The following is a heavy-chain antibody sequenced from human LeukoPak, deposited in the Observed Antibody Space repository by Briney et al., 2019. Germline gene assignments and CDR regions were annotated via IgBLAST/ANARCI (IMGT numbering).Heavy chain of an antibody. V-gene: IGHV1-69*05. CDR3: ARARANYYDSSGYHEIDP. D-gene: IGHD3-22*01. CDR2: IIPIFGTA. CDR1: GGTFSSYA. Sequence: SVKVSCKASGGTFSSYAISWVRQAPGQGLEWMGGIIPIFGTANYAQKFQGSVTITTDESTSTAYMELSSLRSEDTAVCYCARARANYYDSSGYHEIDPWGQGTLVTVSS. J-gene: IGHJ5*02.